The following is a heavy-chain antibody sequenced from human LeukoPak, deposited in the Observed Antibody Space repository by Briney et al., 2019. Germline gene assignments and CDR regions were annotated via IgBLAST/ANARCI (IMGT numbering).Heavy chain of an antibody. J-gene: IGHJ4*02. CDR2: INPNSGGT. D-gene: IGHD5-18*01. CDR1: GYTFTGYY. V-gene: IGHV1-2*02. Sequence: ASVKVSCKASGYTFTGYYMHWVRQAPGQGLEWMGWINPNSGGTNYQGRVTMTRDTSISTAYMELSRLRSDDTAVYYCARDPRGYSYGPFDYWGQGTLVTVSS. CDR3: ARDPRGYSYGPFDY.